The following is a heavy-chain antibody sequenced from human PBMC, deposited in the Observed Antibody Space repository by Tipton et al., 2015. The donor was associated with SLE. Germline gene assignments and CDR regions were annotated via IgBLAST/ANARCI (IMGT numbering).Heavy chain of an antibody. CDR2: IYTSGST. J-gene: IGHJ4*02. D-gene: IGHD1-7*01. Sequence: TLSLTCAVSGYSISSGYYWSWFRQPPGKGLEWIGYIYTSGSTNYNPSLKSRVTISVDTSKNQFSLKLSSVTAADTAVYYCARNWNYEYYFDYWGQGTLVTVSS. V-gene: IGHV4-61*09. CDR1: GYSISSGYY. CDR3: ARNWNYEYYFDY.